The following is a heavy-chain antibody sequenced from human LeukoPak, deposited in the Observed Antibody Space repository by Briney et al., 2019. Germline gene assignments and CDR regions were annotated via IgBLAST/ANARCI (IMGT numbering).Heavy chain of an antibody. CDR1: GFTFSDYY. CDR3: ARAQPTYYYDSSGYLSSHYYYMDV. D-gene: IGHD3-22*01. V-gene: IGHV3-11*01. CDR2: ISSSGSTI. J-gene: IGHJ6*03. Sequence: GGSLRLSCAASGFTFSDYYVSWIRQAPGKGLEWVSYISSSGSTIYYADSVKGRFTISRDNAKNSLYLQMNSLRAEDTAVYYCARAQPTYYYDSSGYLSSHYYYMDVWGKGTTVTVSS.